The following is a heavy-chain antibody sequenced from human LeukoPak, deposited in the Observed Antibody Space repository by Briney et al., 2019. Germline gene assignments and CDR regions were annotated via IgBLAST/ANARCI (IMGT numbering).Heavy chain of an antibody. V-gene: IGHV3-48*03. CDR1: GFTFSSYE. D-gene: IGHD4-17*01. CDR2: ISSSGSTI. J-gene: IGHJ4*02. Sequence: GGSLRLSCAASGFTFSSYEMNWVRQAPGKGLEWISYISSSGSTIYYADSVKGRFTISRDNAKNSLYLQMNSLRVEDTAVYYCAMTTVTTVDYWGQGTLVTVSS. CDR3: AMTTVTTVDY.